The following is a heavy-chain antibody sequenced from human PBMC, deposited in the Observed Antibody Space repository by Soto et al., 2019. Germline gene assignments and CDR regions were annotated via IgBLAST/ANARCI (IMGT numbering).Heavy chain of an antibody. CDR2: INPGDSDT. Sequence: GESLKISCKGSGYSLTSYWIGWVRQMPGKGLEWMGIINPGDSDTRYSPSFQGQVTISADKSISTAYLQWSSLKASDTAMYYCARHRPGGSFRCSSTGCYTTYYYYGMDVWGQGTTDTFSS. D-gene: IGHD2-2*02. J-gene: IGHJ6*02. V-gene: IGHV5-51*01. CDR1: GYSLTSYW. CDR3: ARHRPGGSFRCSSTGCYTTYYYYGMDV.